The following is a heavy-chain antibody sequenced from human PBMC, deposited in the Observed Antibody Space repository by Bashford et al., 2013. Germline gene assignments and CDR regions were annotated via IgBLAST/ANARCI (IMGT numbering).Heavy chain of an antibody. CDR2: IWYAGSNK. V-gene: IGHV3-33*08. D-gene: IGHD2-15*01. Sequence: GSLRLSCAASGFTFSTYGMHWVRQAPGKGLEWVAVIWYAGSNKYYADSVKGRFTISRDNSKNTLYLQMNSLRAEDTAVYYCARTIGYCSGGTCFPGTYYFDYWGQGTLVTVSS. J-gene: IGHJ4*02. CDR1: GFTFSTYG. CDR3: ARTIGYCSGGTCFPGTYYFDY.